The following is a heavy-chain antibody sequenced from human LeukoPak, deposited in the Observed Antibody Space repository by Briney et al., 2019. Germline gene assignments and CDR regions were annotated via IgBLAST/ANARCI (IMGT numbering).Heavy chain of an antibody. D-gene: IGHD2-2*01. J-gene: IGHJ4*02. CDR3: ARVFVVVQAAPYFDY. CDR1: GGSISSSSYY. V-gene: IGHV4-39*07. Sequence: PSETLSLTCTVSGGSISSSSYYWGWIRQPPGKGLEWIGSIYYSGSTYYNPSLKSRVTISVDTSKNQFSLKLSSVTAADTAVYYCARVFVVVQAAPYFDYWGQGTLVTVSS. CDR2: IYYSGST.